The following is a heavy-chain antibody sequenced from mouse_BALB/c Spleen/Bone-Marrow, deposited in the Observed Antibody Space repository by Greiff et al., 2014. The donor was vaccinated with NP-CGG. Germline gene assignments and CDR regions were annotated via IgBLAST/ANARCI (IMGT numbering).Heavy chain of an antibody. J-gene: IGHJ4*01. CDR2: IHYSGTT. CDR3: ARQNDGYLYYAMDY. Sequence: VQLQQSGPDLVKPSQSLSLTCTVTGYSITSGYSWHWIRQLPGNKLEWMGYIHYSGTTNYNPSLKSRISITRDTSKNQFFLQLNSVTSDDTATYYCARQNDGYLYYAMDYWGQGTSVTVSS. CDR1: GYSITSGYS. D-gene: IGHD2-3*01. V-gene: IGHV3-1*02.